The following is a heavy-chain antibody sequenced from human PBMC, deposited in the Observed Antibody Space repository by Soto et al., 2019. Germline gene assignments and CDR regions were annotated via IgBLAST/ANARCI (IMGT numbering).Heavy chain of an antibody. CDR3: ARGGRDGFDI. Sequence: QVQLQESGPGLVKPSETLSLTCTVSGGSISTYYWNWIRQSAGKGLEWIGRVYICGSTNYHPSLKSRVAMSVDTSNNQFSLKVTSVTAADTAVYYCARGGRDGFDIWGQGTMVTVSS. J-gene: IGHJ3*02. V-gene: IGHV4-4*07. CDR1: GGSISTYY. CDR2: VYICGST.